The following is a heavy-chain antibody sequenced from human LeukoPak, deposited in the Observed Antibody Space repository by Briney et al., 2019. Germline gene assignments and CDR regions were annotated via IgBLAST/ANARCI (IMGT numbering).Heavy chain of an antibody. CDR1: GFTVSSNY. Sequence: GSLRLSCAASGFTVSSNYMSWVRQAPGKGLEWVSVIYSGGSTYYADSVKGRFTISRDNSKNTLYLQMNSLRAEDTAVYYCARWKGELSSYDYWGQGTLVTVSS. D-gene: IGHD3-16*02. CDR2: IYSGGST. V-gene: IGHV3-66*02. CDR3: ARWKGELSSYDY. J-gene: IGHJ4*02.